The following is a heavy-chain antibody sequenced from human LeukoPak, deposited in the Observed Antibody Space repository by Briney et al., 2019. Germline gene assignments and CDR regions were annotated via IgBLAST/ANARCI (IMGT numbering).Heavy chain of an antibody. V-gene: IGHV3-73*01. CDR3: TRHRDSSSWFNWFDP. CDR1: GFTFSGSA. CDR2: IRSKANSYAT. D-gene: IGHD6-13*01. J-gene: IGHJ5*02. Sequence: GGSLRLSCAASGFTFSGSAMHWVRQASGKGLEWVGRIRSKANSYATAYAASVKGRFTISRDDSKNTAYLQMNSLKTEDTAVYYCTRHRDSSSWFNWFDPWGQGTLVTVSS.